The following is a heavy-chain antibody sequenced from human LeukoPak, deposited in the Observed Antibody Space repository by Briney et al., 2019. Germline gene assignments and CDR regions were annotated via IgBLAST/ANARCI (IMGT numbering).Heavy chain of an antibody. CDR1: GFTFSSYE. J-gene: IGHJ4*02. D-gene: IGHD1-26*01. CDR3: ARENVGAIL. Sequence: GPSLRLSCAASGFTFSSYEMNWVRQAPGKGLEWVSYISSSGSTIYYADSVKGRFTISRDNAKNSLYLQMNSLRAEDTAVYYCARENVGAILWGQGTLVTDSS. CDR2: ISSSGSTI. V-gene: IGHV3-48*03.